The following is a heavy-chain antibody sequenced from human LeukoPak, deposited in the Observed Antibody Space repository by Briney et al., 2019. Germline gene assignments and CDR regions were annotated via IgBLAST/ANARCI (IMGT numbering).Heavy chain of an antibody. J-gene: IGHJ6*02. D-gene: IGHD6-13*01. CDR3: ARASAAGTKFPYYYYGIDV. V-gene: IGHV3-13*05. Sequence: PGGSLRLSCAASGFTFSSYDMHWVRQATGKGLELVSAIGTAGDPYYPGSVKGRFTISRENAKNSLYLQMNSLRAGDTAVYYCARASAAGTKFPYYYYGIDVWGQGTTVTVSS. CDR1: GFTFSSYD. CDR2: IGTAGDP.